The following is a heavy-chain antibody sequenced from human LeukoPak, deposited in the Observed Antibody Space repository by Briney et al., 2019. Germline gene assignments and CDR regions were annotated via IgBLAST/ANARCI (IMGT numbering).Heavy chain of an antibody. J-gene: IGHJ3*02. CDR3: ARSILPPKHAFDI. CDR1: GYTFTSYY. D-gene: IGHD3-10*01. V-gene: IGHV1-2*06. CDR2: INPNSGGT. Sequence: ASVKVSCKASGYTFTSYYMHWVRQAPGQGLEWMGRINPNSGGTNYAQKFQGRVTMTRDTSISTAYMELSRLRSDDTAVYYCARSILPPKHAFDIWGQGTMVTVSS.